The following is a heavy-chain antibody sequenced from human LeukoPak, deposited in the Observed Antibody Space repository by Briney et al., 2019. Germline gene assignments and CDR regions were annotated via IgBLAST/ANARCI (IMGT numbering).Heavy chain of an antibody. CDR2: ISGSGDKT. Sequence: GGSLSLSCAVSGLNFSSRWMNWVRQRPGKGLEWVSVISGSGDKTYYADSVKGRFTISRDNSKNTLYLQMNSLRAEDTAVYYCAKVPAAIIAVSFDYWGQGTLVTVSS. D-gene: IGHD2-2*01. J-gene: IGHJ4*02. CDR3: AKVPAAIIAVSFDY. CDR1: GLNFSSRW. V-gene: IGHV3-23*01.